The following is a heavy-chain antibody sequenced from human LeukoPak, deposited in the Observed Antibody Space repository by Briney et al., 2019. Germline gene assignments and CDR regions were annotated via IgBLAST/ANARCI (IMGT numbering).Heavy chain of an antibody. D-gene: IGHD4-17*01. CDR3: ARPTSYYGDYMW. CDR2: IYHSGST. Sequence: PSETLSLTCTVSGGSITSSSYYWGWIRQPPGKGLEWIGSIYHSGSTYYHPSLKSRVTISVDTAKNQFSLKLGSVTAADTAVYYCARPTSYYGDYMWWGQGALVTVSS. CDR1: GGSITSSSYY. J-gene: IGHJ4*02. V-gene: IGHV4-39*01.